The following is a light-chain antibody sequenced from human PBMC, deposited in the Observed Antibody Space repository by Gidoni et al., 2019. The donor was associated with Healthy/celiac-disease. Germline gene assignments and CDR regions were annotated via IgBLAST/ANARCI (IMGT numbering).Light chain of an antibody. CDR1: QSVSSSY. CDR2: GAS. J-gene: IGKJ1*01. V-gene: IGKV3-20*01. CDR3: QQYGSSPWT. Sequence: EIVLTQSPGTLSLSPGERATLSCRASQSVSSSYLAWYQQKPGQTPRLLIYGASSRATGIPDRFGGSGSGTDSTLTISRLEPEDFAVYYCQQYGSSPWTFGQGTKVEIK.